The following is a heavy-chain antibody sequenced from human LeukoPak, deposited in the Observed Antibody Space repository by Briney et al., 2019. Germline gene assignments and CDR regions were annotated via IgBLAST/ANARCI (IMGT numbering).Heavy chain of an antibody. D-gene: IGHD3-16*02. CDR1: GGSISSSSYY. CDR2: IYYSGST. V-gene: IGHV4-39*01. CDR3: GYRLKHHNTNDY. J-gene: IGHJ4*02. Sequence: SETLSLTCTASGGSISSSSYYWGWIRQPPGKGLEWIGSIYYSGSTYYNPSLKSRVTISVDTSKNQFSLKLSSVTAADTAVYYCGYRLKHHNTNDYWGQGTLVTVSS.